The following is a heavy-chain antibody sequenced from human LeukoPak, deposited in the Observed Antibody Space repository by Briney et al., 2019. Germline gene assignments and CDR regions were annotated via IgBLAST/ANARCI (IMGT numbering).Heavy chain of an antibody. V-gene: IGHV3-23*01. CDR3: ARRTGGTKDY. Sequence: GGSLRLSCVASGFTFGDVVMSWVRQAPGKGLEWVSAISYNGASTDYADSVKGRFAISRDNSKNTLYMQMNSLRAEDTAVYYCARRTGGTKDYWGQGTQVTVSS. CDR1: GFTFGDVV. J-gene: IGHJ4*02. D-gene: IGHD7-27*01. CDR2: ISYNGAST.